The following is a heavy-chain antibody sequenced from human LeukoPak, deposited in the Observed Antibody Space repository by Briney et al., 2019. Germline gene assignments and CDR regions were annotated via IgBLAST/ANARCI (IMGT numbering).Heavy chain of an antibody. Sequence: ASVKVSCEASGYTFTTDDINWVRQAAGQGLEWMGWMNPNSGNTGNAQKFQDRVTMTRNTSISTAYMELTSLTSEDTAVYFCARIAAPGNRRLNFWGQGTLVTVSS. D-gene: IGHD6-13*01. CDR3: ARIAAPGNRRLNF. CDR2: MNPNSGNT. J-gene: IGHJ4*02. CDR1: GYTFTTDD. V-gene: IGHV1-8*01.